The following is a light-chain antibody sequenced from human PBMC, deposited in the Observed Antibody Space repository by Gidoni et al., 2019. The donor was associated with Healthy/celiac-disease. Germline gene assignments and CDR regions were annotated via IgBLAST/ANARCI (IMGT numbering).Light chain of an antibody. CDR3: QHYNNWPPIT. V-gene: IGKV3-15*01. CDR1: QSVSSN. CDR2: GAS. J-gene: IGKJ5*01. Sequence: IVLTESPASLSVSPGERATLSCRASQSVSSNLAWYHQKPGQAPRLLIYGASTRATGIPSRFSGSGSGTDFTLTISILQSEDFAFYYCQHYNNWPPITFGQGTRLEIK.